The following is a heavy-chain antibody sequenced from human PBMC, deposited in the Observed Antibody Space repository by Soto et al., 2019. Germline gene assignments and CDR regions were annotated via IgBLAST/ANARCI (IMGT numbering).Heavy chain of an antibody. V-gene: IGHV1-24*01. CDR1: GYTLTELS. CDR2: FDPEDGET. D-gene: IGHD2-2*01. CDR3: ATLYCSSTSCYRGGDY. J-gene: IGHJ4*02. Sequence: ASVKVSCKVSGYTLTELSMHWVRQAPGKGLEWMGGFDPEDGETIYAQKFQGRVTMTEDTSTDTAYMELSSLRSEDTAVYYCATLYCSSTSCYRGGDYWGQGTLVTVS.